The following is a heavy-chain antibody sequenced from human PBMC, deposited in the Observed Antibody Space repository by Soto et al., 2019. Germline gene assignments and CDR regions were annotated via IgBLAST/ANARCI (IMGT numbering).Heavy chain of an antibody. CDR2: INSDGSNI. J-gene: IGHJ4*02. CDR3: ARDGAQIVVLGANYDY. Sequence: VQLVQSGGGSVQPGGSLRLSCEASGFTFTSFWMHWVRQVPGKGLVWVSRINSDGSNIKYADSVEGRFTVSIDKAKGTLYLQTNSLTVEDTAVYYCARDGAQIVVLGANYDYWGQGTLVTVSS. D-gene: IGHD2-21*01. CDR1: GFTFTSFW. V-gene: IGHV3-74*01.